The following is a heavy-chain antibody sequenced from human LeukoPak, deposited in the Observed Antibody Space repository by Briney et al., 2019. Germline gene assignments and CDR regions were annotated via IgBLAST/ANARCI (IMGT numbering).Heavy chain of an antibody. D-gene: IGHD2-2*01. J-gene: IGHJ6*02. CDR1: GHTSTTYA. V-gene: IGHV1-3*01. CDR3: ARGYCSSTSCYMDV. Sequence: ASVKVSCKASGHTSTTYAIHWVRQAPGQGLEWMGWINAGNGNIKYSQKFQGRVTITGDTSASTAYMELSSLRSEDTAVYYCARGYCSSTSCYMDVWGQGTTVTVSS. CDR2: INAGNGNI.